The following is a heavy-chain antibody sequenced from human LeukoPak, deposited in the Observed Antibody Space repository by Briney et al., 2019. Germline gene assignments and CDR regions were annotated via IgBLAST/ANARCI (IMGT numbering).Heavy chain of an antibody. J-gene: IGHJ4*02. D-gene: IGHD1-26*01. CDR2: ISSSGSI. V-gene: IGHV4-59*01. CDR3: ARYLRIEGKYYFDY. CDR1: GGSISSYY. Sequence: SETLSLTCTVSGGSISSYYWSWIRRPPGKGLEWIGYISSSGSINYNPSLKSRITMSVDTSKNQFSLKLTSVTAADTAVYYCARYLRIEGKYYFDYWGQGTLVTVSS.